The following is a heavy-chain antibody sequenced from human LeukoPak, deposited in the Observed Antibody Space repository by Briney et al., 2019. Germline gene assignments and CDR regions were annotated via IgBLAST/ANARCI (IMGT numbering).Heavy chain of an antibody. CDR2: IRYDGSNK. CDR3: AKFSRITMVRGGSSFDY. Sequence: GGSLRLSCTASGFTFGDYAMTWVRQAPGKGLEWVAFIRYDGSNKYYADSVKGRFTISRDNSKNTLYLQMNSLRAEDTAVYYCAKFSRITMVRGGSSFDYWGQGTLVTVSS. V-gene: IGHV3-30*02. D-gene: IGHD3-10*01. J-gene: IGHJ4*02. CDR1: GFTFGDYA.